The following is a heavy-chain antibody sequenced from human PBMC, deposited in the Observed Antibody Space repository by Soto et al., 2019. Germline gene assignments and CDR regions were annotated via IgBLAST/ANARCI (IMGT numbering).Heavy chain of an antibody. J-gene: IGHJ6*01. CDR1: GFTFSSYG. Sequence: GGSLRLSCAASGFTFSSYGMHWVRQAPGKGLEWVAVISYDGSNKYYADSVKGRFTISRDNAKNTLYLQMNSLRAEDTAVYYCARDGMLYAIGGGHYYGMDVWGQGTTVIVSS. CDR2: ISYDGSNK. D-gene: IGHD2-8*01. CDR3: ARDGMLYAIGGGHYYGMDV. V-gene: IGHV3-30*03.